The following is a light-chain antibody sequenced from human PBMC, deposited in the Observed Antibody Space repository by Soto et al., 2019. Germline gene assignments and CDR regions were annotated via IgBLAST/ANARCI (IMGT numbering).Light chain of an antibody. CDR3: QQYNSYSPWT. J-gene: IGKJ1*01. V-gene: IGKV1-5*01. Sequence: DIQLTQSPSSLSASVGDRVTITCRASQSISSYLNWYRQKPGKAPKLLIYDASSLESGVPSRFSGSGSGTEFTLTISSLQPDDFATYYCQQYNSYSPWTFGQGTKVDI. CDR1: QSISSY. CDR2: DAS.